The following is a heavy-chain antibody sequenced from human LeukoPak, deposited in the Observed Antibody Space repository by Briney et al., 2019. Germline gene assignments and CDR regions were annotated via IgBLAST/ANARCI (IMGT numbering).Heavy chain of an antibody. D-gene: IGHD3-10*01. CDR2: IYDDNT. CDR1: GFTVSAYA. Sequence: GGSLRLPCAASGFTVSAYAMAWVRQAPGKGLEWVSTIYDDNTYYADSVKGQFAISTDNSKNTLYLQMNSLRVEDTAVYFCAARKVRGVWFYLDYWGQGTLVTVSS. J-gene: IGHJ4*02. CDR3: AARKVRGVWFYLDY. V-gene: IGHV3-23*01.